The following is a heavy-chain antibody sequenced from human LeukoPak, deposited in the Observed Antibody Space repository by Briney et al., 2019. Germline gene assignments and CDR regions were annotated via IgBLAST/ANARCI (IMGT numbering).Heavy chain of an antibody. D-gene: IGHD2-2*01. V-gene: IGHV1-2*02. J-gene: IGHJ4*02. Sequence: ASVKVSCKASGYTFTSYAMNWVRQAPGQGLEWMGWINPNSGGTNYAQKFQGRVTMTRDTSISTAYMELSRLRSDDTAVYYCARGGGYCSSTSCYPGGYYFDYWGQGTLVTVSS. CDR2: INPNSGGT. CDR1: GYTFTSYA. CDR3: ARGGGYCSSTSCYPGGYYFDY.